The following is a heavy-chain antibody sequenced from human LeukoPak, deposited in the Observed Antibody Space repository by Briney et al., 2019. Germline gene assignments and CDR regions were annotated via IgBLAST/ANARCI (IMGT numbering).Heavy chain of an antibody. CDR3: ARDPYYGDDVPTDY. CDR2: ISYDGSNK. J-gene: IGHJ4*02. Sequence: PGGSLRLSCAASGFTFSSYAMHWVRQAPGKGLEWVAVISYDGSNKYYADSVKGRFTISRDNSKNTLYLQMNSLRAEDTAVYYCARDPYYGDDVPTDYWGQGTLVTVSS. CDR1: GFTFSSYA. D-gene: IGHD4-17*01. V-gene: IGHV3-30-3*01.